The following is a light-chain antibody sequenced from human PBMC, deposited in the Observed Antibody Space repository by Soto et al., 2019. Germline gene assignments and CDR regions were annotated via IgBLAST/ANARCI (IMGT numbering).Light chain of an antibody. V-gene: IGLV1-40*01. CDR1: SSNIGAGYD. J-gene: IGLJ1*01. CDR2: GNN. CDR3: QSYDSSLGGSYV. Sequence: QSVLTQPPSVSGAPGQRVTISCTGSSSNIGAGYDVHWYQRLPGTAPKVLIYGNNNRPSGVPDRFSGSKSGTSASLAITGLRAEDEVNYSCQSYDSSLGGSYVFGPGTKVPVL.